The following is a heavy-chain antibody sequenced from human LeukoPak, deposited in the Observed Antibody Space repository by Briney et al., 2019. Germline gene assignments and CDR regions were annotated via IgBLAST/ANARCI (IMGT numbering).Heavy chain of an antibody. D-gene: IGHD6-6*01. CDR2: MNPNSGNT. CDR3: ARPGNSSFDY. Sequence: ASVKVSCKASGYTFTSYDINWVRQATGQGLEWMGWMNPNSGNTGYAQKCQGRVTMTRDTSISTAYMELSSLTSDDTAVYYCARPGNSSFDYWGQGTLVTVSS. CDR1: GYTFTSYD. J-gene: IGHJ4*02. V-gene: IGHV1-8*01.